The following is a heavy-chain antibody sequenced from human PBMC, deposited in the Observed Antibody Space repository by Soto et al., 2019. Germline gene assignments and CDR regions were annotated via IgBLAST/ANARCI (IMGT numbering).Heavy chain of an antibody. CDR1: GFTFVGYG. CDR2: ISYDGSNK. D-gene: IGHD4-17*01. V-gene: IGHV3-30*18. CDR3: AKVYGDYLSSDAFDI. Sequence: QVQLVKLGGGVFRPGRSLRLSFPASGFTFVGYGMHGVRQAPAKGREWVAVISYDGSNKYYADSVKGRFTISRDNSKNTLYLQMNSLRAEDTAVYYCAKVYGDYLSSDAFDIWGQGTMVTVSS. J-gene: IGHJ3*02.